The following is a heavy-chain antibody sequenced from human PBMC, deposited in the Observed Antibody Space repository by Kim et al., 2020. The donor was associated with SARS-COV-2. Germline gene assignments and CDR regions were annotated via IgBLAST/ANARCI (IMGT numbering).Heavy chain of an antibody. Sequence: GGSLRLFCAASGFTFSDYFMSWVRQSPGRGLEWVSFIGNSGGNIYYADSVKGRCTISRDNAKNSLFLQMNSLRAEDTAVYHCVRFYHYINGWYSEEDSWGRGSLVTISS. J-gene: IGHJ5*01. V-gene: IGHV3-11*01. CDR2: IGNSGGNI. CDR1: GFTFSDYF. CDR3: VRFYHYINGWYSEEDS. D-gene: IGHD6-19*01.